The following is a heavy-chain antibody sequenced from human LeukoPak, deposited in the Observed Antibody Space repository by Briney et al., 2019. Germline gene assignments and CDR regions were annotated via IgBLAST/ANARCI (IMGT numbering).Heavy chain of an antibody. V-gene: IGHV4-34*01. CDR1: GGSFSGYY. J-gene: IGHJ6*04. Sequence: SETLSLTCAVYGGSFSGYYWSWIRQPPGKGLEWIGEINHSGSTNYNPSLKSRVTISVDTSKNQFSLKLSSVTAADTAVYYCARGRNTMDVWGKGITVTVSS. CDR3: ARGRNTMDV. CDR2: INHSGST.